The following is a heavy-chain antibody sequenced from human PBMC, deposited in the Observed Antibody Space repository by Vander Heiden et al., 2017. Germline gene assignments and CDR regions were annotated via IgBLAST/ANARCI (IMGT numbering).Heavy chain of an antibody. D-gene: IGHD3-10*01. CDR1: GFTFSSYA. CDR2: ISGSGGST. V-gene: IGHV3-23*01. J-gene: IGHJ3*02. Sequence: EVQLLESGGGLVQPGGSLRLSCAASGFTFSSYAMSWVRQAPGKGLEWVSAISGSGGSTYYAHSVKGRVTISRDNSKNTLYRQMHSLRAEETAVYYCAKDLPVRGGSITHDAFDIWVQGTMVTLSS. CDR3: AKDLPVRGGSITHDAFDI.